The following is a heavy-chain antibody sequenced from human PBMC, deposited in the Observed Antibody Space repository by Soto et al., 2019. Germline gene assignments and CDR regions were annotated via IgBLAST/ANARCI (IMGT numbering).Heavy chain of an antibody. V-gene: IGHV4-34*01. Sequence: PSETLSLTCAVYGGSFSGYYWSWIRQPPGKGLEWIGEINHSGSTNYNPSLKSRVTISVDTSKNQFSLKLSSVTAADTAVYYCERGGPAHPYRYYYYYMEVWGKGTTVTVSS. CDR2: INHSGST. D-gene: IGHD2-2*01. J-gene: IGHJ6*03. CDR1: GGSFSGYY. CDR3: ERGGPAHPYRYYYYYMEV.